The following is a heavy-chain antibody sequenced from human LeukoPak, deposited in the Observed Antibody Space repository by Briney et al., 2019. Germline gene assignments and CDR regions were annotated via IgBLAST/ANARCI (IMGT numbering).Heavy chain of an antibody. D-gene: IGHD3-3*01. CDR1: GFTFSSYS. Sequence: GGSLRLSCAASGFTFSSYSMNWVRQAPGKGLEWVSSISSSSSYIYYADSVKGRFTISRDNAKNSLYLQMNSLRAEDTAVYYCARDRKRFLEWLLSGNYFDYWGRGTLVTVSS. V-gene: IGHV3-21*01. CDR3: ARDRKRFLEWLLSGNYFDY. CDR2: ISSSSSYI. J-gene: IGHJ4*02.